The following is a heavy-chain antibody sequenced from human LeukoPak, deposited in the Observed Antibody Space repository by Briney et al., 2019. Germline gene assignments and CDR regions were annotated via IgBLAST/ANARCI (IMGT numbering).Heavy chain of an antibody. CDR1: GYTLTELS. CDR3: ATAPSRTTMVSAFDC. J-gene: IGHJ4*02. Sequence: SVKVSCKVSGYTLTELSMHWVRQAPGKGLEWMGGFDPEDGETIYAQKFQGRVTMTEDTSTDTAYMELSSLRSEDTAVYSCATAPSRTTMVSAFDCWGQGTLVTVSS. CDR2: FDPEDGET. V-gene: IGHV1-24*01. D-gene: IGHD5-18*01.